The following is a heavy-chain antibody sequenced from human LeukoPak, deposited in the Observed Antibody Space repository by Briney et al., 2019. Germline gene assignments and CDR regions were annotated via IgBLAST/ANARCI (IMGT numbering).Heavy chain of an antibody. V-gene: IGHV1-2*02. J-gene: IGHJ4*02. CDR3: ARGGAYDSSGYDQNHFDY. CDR1: GYTFTGYY. Sequence: ASVKVSCKASGYTFTGYYMHWVRQAPGQGLEWMGWINPNSGGTNYAQKFQGRVTMTRDTSISTAYMELSRLRSDDTAVYYCARGGAYDSSGYDQNHFDYWGQGTLVTVSS. CDR2: INPNSGGT. D-gene: IGHD3-22*01.